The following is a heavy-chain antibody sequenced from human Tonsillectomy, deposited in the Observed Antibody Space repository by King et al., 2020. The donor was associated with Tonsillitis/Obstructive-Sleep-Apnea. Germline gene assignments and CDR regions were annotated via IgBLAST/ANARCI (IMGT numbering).Heavy chain of an antibody. CDR3: ASLGYCSRNSCLDLYGSLGYCSRTSCLDLYGMDV. Sequence: VQLVQSGAEVKKPGESLRISCKGSGYSFTSYWISWVRQMPGKGLEWMGRIDPSDSYTNYNPSFQGHVTISADKSISIVYLQWSSLKASDTATYYCASLGYCSRNSCLDLYGSLGYCSRTSCLDLYGMDVWGQGTKVIVSS. CDR2: IDPSDSYT. J-gene: IGHJ6*02. CDR1: GYSFTSYW. D-gene: IGHD2-2*01. V-gene: IGHV5-10-1*03.